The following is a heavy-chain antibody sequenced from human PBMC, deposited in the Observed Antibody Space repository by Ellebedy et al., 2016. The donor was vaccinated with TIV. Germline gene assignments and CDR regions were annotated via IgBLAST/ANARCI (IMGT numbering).Heavy chain of an antibody. CDR3: ARYSGSGTYYRNGMDD. V-gene: IGHV1-18*01. CDR2: VSAYSGNT. D-gene: IGHD3-10*01. J-gene: IGHJ6*02. Sequence: AASVKVSCKSSGYTFIDYGITWVRQAPGQGFDWLGWVSAYSGNTNYAENLQGRVTMTTDTSTDTAYMELRSLRSDDTAVYFCARYSGSGTYYRNGMDDWGQGTTVTVSS. CDR1: GYTFIDYG.